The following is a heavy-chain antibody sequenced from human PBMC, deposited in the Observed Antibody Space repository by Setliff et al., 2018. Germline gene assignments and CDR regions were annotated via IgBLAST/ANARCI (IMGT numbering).Heavy chain of an antibody. J-gene: IGHJ6*02. CDR3: ARNWATAQHYYYGMDV. CDR1: GFTFSNYG. V-gene: IGHV3-74*01. D-gene: IGHD2-21*02. CDR2: INSDGSST. Sequence: GESLKISCVASGFTFSNYGMHWVRQAPGKGLVWVSRINSDGSSTSYADSVKGRFTISRDNSENTLYLQMNSLRAEDTAVYYCARNWATAQHYYYGMDVWGQGTTVTVSS.